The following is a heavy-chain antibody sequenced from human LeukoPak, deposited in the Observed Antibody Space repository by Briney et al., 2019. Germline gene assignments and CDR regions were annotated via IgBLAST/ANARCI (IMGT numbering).Heavy chain of an antibody. J-gene: IGHJ3*02. CDR3: ARETKYYDFWSGYYISAFDI. Sequence: SEALSLTCVVSGGTISSSNWWSWVRQPPGKGLDWIGEIDLSGSTNYNPSLKSRVTISIDRSKNQFSLKLSSVTAADTAVYYCARETKYYDFWSGYYISAFDIWGQGTMVTVSS. V-gene: IGHV4-4*02. D-gene: IGHD3-3*01. CDR1: GGTISSSNW. CDR2: IDLSGST.